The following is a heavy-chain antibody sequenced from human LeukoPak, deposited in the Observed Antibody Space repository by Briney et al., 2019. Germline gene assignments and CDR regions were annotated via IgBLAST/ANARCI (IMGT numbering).Heavy chain of an antibody. CDR2: ISGSGGST. J-gene: IGHJ4*02. CDR1: GFTFSSYA. Sequence: GGSLRLSCAASGFTFSSYAMSWVRQAPGKGLEWVSAISGSGGSTYYADSVKGRFTISRDNSKNTLYLQMNSLRAEDTAVYYCAKGGSYYDSSGYYGYWGQGTLVTVSS. CDR3: AKGGSYYDSSGYYGY. V-gene: IGHV3-23*01. D-gene: IGHD3-22*01.